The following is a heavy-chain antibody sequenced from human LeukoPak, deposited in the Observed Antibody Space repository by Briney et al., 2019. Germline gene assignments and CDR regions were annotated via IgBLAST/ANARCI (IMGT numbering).Heavy chain of an antibody. D-gene: IGHD3-3*01. CDR3: ARDRPLDFWSGYYIGEDAFDI. J-gene: IGHJ3*02. Sequence: SETLSLTCTVSGGSISSYYWSWIRQPAGKGLEWIGRIYTSGSTNYNPSLKSRVTMSVDTSKNQFSLELSSVTAADTAVYYCARDRPLDFWSGYYIGEDAFDIWGQGTMVTVSS. V-gene: IGHV4-4*07. CDR1: GGSISSYY. CDR2: IYTSGST.